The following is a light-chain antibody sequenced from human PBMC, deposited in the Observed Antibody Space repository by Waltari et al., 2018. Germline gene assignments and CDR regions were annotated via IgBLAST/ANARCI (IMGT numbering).Light chain of an antibody. CDR1: QAISTW. V-gene: IGKV1D-16*01. J-gene: IGKJ3*01. Sequence: DIQMTQSPSSLSASVGDKVTITCHASQAISTWLAWYQQKPGRPPKSLIYAASNLQSGVPSRFSGSGSGTDFTLTISSLQPEDFATYYCQQYDELPFTFGPGTNLDIK. CDR3: QQYDELPFT. CDR2: AAS.